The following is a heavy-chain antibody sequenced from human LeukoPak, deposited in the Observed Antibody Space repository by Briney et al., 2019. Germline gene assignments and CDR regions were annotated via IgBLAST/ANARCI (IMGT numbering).Heavy chain of an antibody. V-gene: IGHV3-30-3*01. Sequence: GGSLRLSCAASGFIFSGHVMHWVRQAPGKGLEWVSLISYDGSNKDYADSVKGRFTISRDNSKNTLYLHMNSLRVEDTAVYYCAKDPNYYGSGSYYNYWGQGTLVTVSS. CDR3: AKDPNYYGSGSYYNY. CDR2: ISYDGSNK. J-gene: IGHJ4*02. D-gene: IGHD3-10*01. CDR1: GFIFSGHV.